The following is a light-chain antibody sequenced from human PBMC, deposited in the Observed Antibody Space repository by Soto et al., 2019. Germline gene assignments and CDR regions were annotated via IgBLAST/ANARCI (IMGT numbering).Light chain of an antibody. Sequence: IPMSQSPSTLSATVGDRVTITCRASQSISAWLAWYQQKPGKAPKFLMYDVSTLESGVPLRFSGSGSGTEFTLTINSLQPDDFATYYCQSYRNFSWTFGQGTKVDI. V-gene: IGKV1-5*01. CDR3: QSYRNFSWT. CDR1: QSISAW. CDR2: DVS. J-gene: IGKJ1*01.